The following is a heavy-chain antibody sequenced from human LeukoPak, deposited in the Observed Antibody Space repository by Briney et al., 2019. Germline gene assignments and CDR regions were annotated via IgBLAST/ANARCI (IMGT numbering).Heavy chain of an antibody. CDR3: AAGSRPYYFYYMAV. V-gene: IGHV4-59*08. CDR1: GGSIKTYY. J-gene: IGHJ6*03. CDR2: MSSSGTS. Sequence: SETLSLTCTVSGGSIKTYYWSWSRQSPGKGLEWIGSMSSSGTSTYIPSLKSRVSMTIDISKNQFSLKLTSVTAADTALYFCAAGSRPYYFYYMAVWGTGTTVTVSS.